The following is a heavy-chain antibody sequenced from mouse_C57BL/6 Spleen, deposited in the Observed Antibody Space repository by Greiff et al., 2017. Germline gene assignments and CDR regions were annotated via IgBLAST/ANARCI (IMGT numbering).Heavy chain of an antibody. Sequence: QVQLQQPGAELVRPGSSVKLSCKASGYTFTSYWMDWVKQRPGQGLEWIGNIYPSDSETHYNQKFKDKATLTVDKSSSTAYMQLSSLTSEDSAVYYCARLGLGYYGNGYWGQGTTLTVSS. D-gene: IGHD2-1*01. CDR2: IYPSDSET. V-gene: IGHV1-61*01. J-gene: IGHJ2*01. CDR1: GYTFTSYW. CDR3: ARLGLGYYGNGY.